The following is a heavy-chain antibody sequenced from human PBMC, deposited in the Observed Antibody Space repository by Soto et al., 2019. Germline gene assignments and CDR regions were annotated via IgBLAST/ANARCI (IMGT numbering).Heavy chain of an antibody. D-gene: IGHD3-10*01. CDR2: IYHSGST. V-gene: IGHV4-4*02. Sequence: SETLSLTCAVSGGSISSSNWWSWVRPPPGKGLEWIGEIYHSGSTNYNPSLKSRVTISVDKSKNQFSLKLSSVTAADTAVYYCATITMVRGVIINSQVFDYWGQGTLVTVSS. J-gene: IGHJ4*02. CDR3: ATITMVRGVIINSQVFDY. CDR1: GGSISSSNW.